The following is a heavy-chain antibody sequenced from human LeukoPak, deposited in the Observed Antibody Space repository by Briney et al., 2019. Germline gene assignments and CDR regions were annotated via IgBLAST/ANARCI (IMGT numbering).Heavy chain of an antibody. J-gene: IGHJ3*02. CDR3: ARSPRVTGYYSPRLFAFDI. D-gene: IGHD3-9*01. Sequence: SETLSLTCAVYGGSFSGYYWSWIRQPPGKGLEWIGEINHSGSTNYNPSLKSRVTISVDTSKNQFSLKLSSVTAADTAAYYCARSPRVTGYYSPRLFAFDIWGQGTMVTVSS. V-gene: IGHV4-34*01. CDR2: INHSGST. CDR1: GGSFSGYY.